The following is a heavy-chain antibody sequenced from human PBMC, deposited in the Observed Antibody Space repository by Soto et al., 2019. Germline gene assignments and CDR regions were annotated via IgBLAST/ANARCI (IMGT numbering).Heavy chain of an antibody. D-gene: IGHD5-12*01. J-gene: IGHJ4*02. Sequence: SVKVSCKASGYTFTAYWIHWVRQAPGQGLEWMGYINPNTGGTNYAQKFQGRVTWTRDTSISTAYMELSRLTSDDTAVYYCARTSTRGYSGYDLDHWGQGTLVTVSS. CDR3: ARTSTRGYSGYDLDH. V-gene: IGHV1-2*02. CDR1: GYTFTAYW. CDR2: INPNTGGT.